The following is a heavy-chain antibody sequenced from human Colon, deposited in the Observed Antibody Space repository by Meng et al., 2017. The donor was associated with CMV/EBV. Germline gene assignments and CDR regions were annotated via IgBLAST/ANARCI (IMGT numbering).Heavy chain of an antibody. CDR2: IHPQDGGT. D-gene: IGHD6-13*01. CDR3: VRESWYFDF. V-gene: IGHV1-2*02. J-gene: IGHJ4*02. Sequence: APLVLSRTEVEKPGAAVQVSCKTSGYTFTPNHLHWVRPAPGQGLVWMGLIHPQDGGTYFAQQFQDRVTLTRDTSITTAYMDWSGLTSVDTAIYYCVRESWYFDFWGEGTLVTVSS. CDR1: GYTFTPNH.